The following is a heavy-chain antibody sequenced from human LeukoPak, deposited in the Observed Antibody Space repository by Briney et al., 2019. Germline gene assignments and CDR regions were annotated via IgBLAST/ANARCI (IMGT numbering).Heavy chain of an antibody. Sequence: GRSLRLSCAASGFTFSSYGMHWVRQAPGKGLEWVAVISYDGSNKYYADSVKGRFTISRDNSKNTLYLQMNSLRAEDTAVYYCANLGIIVVVNPGRSNDAFDIWGQGTMVTVSS. D-gene: IGHD3-22*01. J-gene: IGHJ3*02. CDR3: ANLGIIVVVNPGRSNDAFDI. CDR1: GFTFSSYG. V-gene: IGHV3-30*18. CDR2: ISYDGSNK.